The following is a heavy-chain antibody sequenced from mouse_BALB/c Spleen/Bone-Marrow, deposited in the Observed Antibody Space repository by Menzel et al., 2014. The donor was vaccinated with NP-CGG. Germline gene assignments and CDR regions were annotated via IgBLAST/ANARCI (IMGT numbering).Heavy chain of an antibody. CDR1: GFDFSRYW. J-gene: IGHJ1*01. D-gene: IGHD2-1*01. V-gene: IGHV4-1*02. CDR3: ALLGNYGYFDV. Sequence: EVKVVESGGGLVQPGGSLKLSCAASGFDFSRYWMSWVRQAPGKGLEWIGEINPDSSTINYTPSLKDKFIISRDNAKNTLYLQMSKVRSEDTALYYCALLGNYGYFDVWGAGTTVTVSP. CDR2: INPDSSTI.